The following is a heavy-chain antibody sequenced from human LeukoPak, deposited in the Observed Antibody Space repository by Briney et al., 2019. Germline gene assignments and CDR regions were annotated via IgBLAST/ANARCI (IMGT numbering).Heavy chain of an antibody. CDR3: ARCFRGYSYITN. V-gene: IGHV3-7*01. D-gene: IGHD6-13*01. Sequence: GGSLRLSCAASGFTFSSYSMSWVRQAPGKGLEWVANIKQDGSEKYYVDSVKGRFTISRDNAKNSLYLQMNSLRAEDTAVYYCARCFRGYSYITNWGQGTLVTVSS. CDR2: IKQDGSEK. J-gene: IGHJ4*02. CDR1: GFTFSSYS.